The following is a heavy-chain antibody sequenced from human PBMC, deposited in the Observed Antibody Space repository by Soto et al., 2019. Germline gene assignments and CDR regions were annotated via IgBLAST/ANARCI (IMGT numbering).Heavy chain of an antibody. V-gene: IGHV4-4*07. D-gene: IGHD2-15*01. Sequence: SETLSLTCTVSGGSISSYYWSWIRQPAGKGLEWIGRIYTSGITNYNPSLKSRVTMSVDTSKNQFSLKLISVTAADTAVYYCAEVEPIVVVAATQGALSTSYCYFDLLGRGTLVTVSS. J-gene: IGHJ2*01. CDR2: IYTSGIT. CDR1: GGSISSYY. CDR3: AEVEPIVVVAATQGALSTSYCYFDL.